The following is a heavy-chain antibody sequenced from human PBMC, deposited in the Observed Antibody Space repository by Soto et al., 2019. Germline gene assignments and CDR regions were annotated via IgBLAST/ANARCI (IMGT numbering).Heavy chain of an antibody. CDR3: ARAVAKYYDILTGPASMEFDP. J-gene: IGHJ5*02. D-gene: IGHD3-9*01. CDR1: GFTFSSYA. Sequence: QVQLVESGGGVVQPGRSLRLSCAASGFTFSSYAMHWVRQAPGKGLEWVAVISYDGSNKYYADSVKGRFTISRDNSKNTLYLQMNSLGAEDTAVCYCARAVAKYYDILTGPASMEFDPWGQGTLVTVSS. CDR2: ISYDGSNK. V-gene: IGHV3-30-3*01.